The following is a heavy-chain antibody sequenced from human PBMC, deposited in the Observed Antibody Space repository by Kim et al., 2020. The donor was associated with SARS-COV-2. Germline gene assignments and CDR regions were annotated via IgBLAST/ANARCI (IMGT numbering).Heavy chain of an antibody. Sequence: SADSVKGRFTISRDNSKNTLYLQMNSLRAEDTAVYYCATHLVPAAAGTYVWGQGTTVTVSS. CDR3: ATHLVPAAAGTYV. V-gene: IGHV3-23*01. J-gene: IGHJ6*02. D-gene: IGHD6-13*01.